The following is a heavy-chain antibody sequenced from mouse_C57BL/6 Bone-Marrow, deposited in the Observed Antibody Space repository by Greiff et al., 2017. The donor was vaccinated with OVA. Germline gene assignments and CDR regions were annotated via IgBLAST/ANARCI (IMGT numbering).Heavy chain of an antibody. D-gene: IGHD1-1*01. CDR2: NDPSDSYT. Sequence: QVQLQQPGAELVMPGASVKLSCKASGYTFTSYWMHWVKQRPGQGLAWIGANDPSDSYTNYHQKFKGKSPLTVDKSSSTDYLQLSRLTSEDSAVYYGARTTTVVGPYYFDYWGQGTTRTVSS. CDR1: GYTFTSYW. V-gene: IGHV1-69*01. CDR3: ARTTTVVGPYYFDY. J-gene: IGHJ2*01.